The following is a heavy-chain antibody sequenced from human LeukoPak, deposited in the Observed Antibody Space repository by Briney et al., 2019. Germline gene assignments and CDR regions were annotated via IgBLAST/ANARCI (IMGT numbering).Heavy chain of an antibody. Sequence: ASVKVSCKASGYTFTSYDINWVRQAPGQGLEWMGWMNPNSGNTGYAQKFQGRVTMTRNTSISTAYMELSSLRSEDTAVYYCARADRWSYYYYMDVWGKGTTVTVSS. D-gene: IGHD2-15*01. CDR3: ARADRWSYYYYMDV. J-gene: IGHJ6*03. CDR1: GYTFTSYD. V-gene: IGHV1-8*01. CDR2: MNPNSGNT.